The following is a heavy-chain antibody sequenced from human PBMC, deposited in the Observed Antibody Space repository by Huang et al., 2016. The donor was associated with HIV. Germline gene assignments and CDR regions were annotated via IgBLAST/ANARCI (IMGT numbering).Heavy chain of an antibody. D-gene: IGHD2-21*02. CDR3: SRQDEKGYCAGDCSNHYYFGLDV. Sequence: QLQLQESGPGLVKPSETLSLTCTVSGVSISNSRYYWGWIRQPPGKGLEVIGSIYYSGSTYYSPSRKSRITRYIDSSKNQFSLKLNSVTAADTAVYYCSRQDEKGYCAGDCSNHYYFGLDVWGHGTTVTVS. V-gene: IGHV4-39*01. CDR1: GVSISNSRYY. CDR2: IYYSGST. J-gene: IGHJ6*02.